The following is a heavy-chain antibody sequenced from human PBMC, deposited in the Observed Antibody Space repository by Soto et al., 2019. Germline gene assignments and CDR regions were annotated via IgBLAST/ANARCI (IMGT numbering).Heavy chain of an antibody. J-gene: IGHJ6*04. CDR2: IYYSGST. CDR1: GGSISSYY. CDR3: ARGVPTTVPRSLDV. V-gene: IGHV4-59*12. D-gene: IGHD4-17*01. Sequence: SETLSLTCTVSGGSISSYYWSWIRQPPGKGLEWIGYIYYSGSTNYNPSLKSRVTISVDTSKNQFSLKLSSVTAADTAVYYCARGVPTTVPRSLDVWGKGTTVTVSS.